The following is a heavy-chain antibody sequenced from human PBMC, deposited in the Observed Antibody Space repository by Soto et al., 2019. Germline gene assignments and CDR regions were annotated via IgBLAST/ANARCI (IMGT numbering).Heavy chain of an antibody. CDR1: GFTFDAHA. J-gene: IGHJ6*02. Sequence: GGSLRLSCEVSGFTFDAHAMHWVRQAPGRGLEWVSSISWNSVNIGYADSVKGRFTISRDNAQNSLYLQMNSLRAEDTALYYCARDMENGYNPYYYYGMDVWGQGTTVTVSS. CDR3: ARDMENGYNPYYYYGMDV. CDR2: ISWNSVNI. D-gene: IGHD3-10*01. V-gene: IGHV3-9*01.